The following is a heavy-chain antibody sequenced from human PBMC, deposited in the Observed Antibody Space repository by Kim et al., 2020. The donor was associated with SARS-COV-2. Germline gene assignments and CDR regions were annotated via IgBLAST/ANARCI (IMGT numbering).Heavy chain of an antibody. J-gene: IGHJ6*02. D-gene: IGHD3-10*01. CDR3: ARGKMVRGVYGMDV. Sequence: AQKVQGRVTITADESTSTAYMELSSLRSEDTAVYYCARGKMVRGVYGMDVWGQGTTVTVSS. V-gene: IGHV1-69*01.